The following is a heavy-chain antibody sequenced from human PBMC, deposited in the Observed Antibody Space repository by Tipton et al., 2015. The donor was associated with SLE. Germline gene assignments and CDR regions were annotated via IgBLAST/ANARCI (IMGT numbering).Heavy chain of an antibody. CDR2: IYQSGTT. CDR3: ARGGIYHDDSGNFDY. D-gene: IGHD3-22*01. V-gene: IGHV4-31*10. J-gene: IGHJ4*02. CDR1: GDSVSSGGYY. Sequence: TLSLTCAVSGDSVSSGGYYWSWIRQYPGKGLEWIGCIYQSGTTFYNPSLKSRVTISLDPSKNQFSLKLSSVTAADTAIYYCARGGIYHDDSGNFDYWGQGTLVTASS.